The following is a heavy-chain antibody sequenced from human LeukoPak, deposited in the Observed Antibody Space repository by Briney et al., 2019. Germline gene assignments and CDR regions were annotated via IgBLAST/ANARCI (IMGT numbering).Heavy chain of an antibody. CDR3: ARDPGDYVGNDAFDI. J-gene: IGHJ3*02. Sequence: GGSLRLSCAASGFTFSSYGMHWVRQAPGKGLDWVAVIWYDGSNKYYADSVKGRFTVSRDNSKNTVYLQMNSLRAEDTAVYYCARDPGDYVGNDAFDIWGQGTMVTVSS. CDR1: GFTFSSYG. CDR2: IWYDGSNK. V-gene: IGHV3-33*01. D-gene: IGHD4-17*01.